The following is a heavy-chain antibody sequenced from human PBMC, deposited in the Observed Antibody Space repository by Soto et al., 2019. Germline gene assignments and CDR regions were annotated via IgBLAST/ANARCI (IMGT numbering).Heavy chain of an antibody. Sequence: GGSLRLSCAASGFTFNSYAMSWVRQAPGKGLEWVSAISASGGNTNYADSVKGRFTISRDNSKNTLYLQMNSLRAEDTAVYYCAKGPGMLGLDYWGQGTLVTVSS. D-gene: IGHD3-10*02. CDR3: AKGPGMLGLDY. CDR1: GFTFNSYA. V-gene: IGHV3-23*01. J-gene: IGHJ4*02. CDR2: ISASGGNT.